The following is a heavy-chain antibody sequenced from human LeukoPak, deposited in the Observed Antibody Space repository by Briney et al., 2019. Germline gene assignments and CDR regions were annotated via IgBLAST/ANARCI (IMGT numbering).Heavy chain of an antibody. J-gene: IGHJ6*02. D-gene: IGHD2-15*01. Sequence: GGSLRLSCAASGFTFSDYYMSWIRQAPGKGLEWVSYISSSGSTIYYADSVKGRFTISRDNAKNSLYLQMNSLRAEDTAVYYCAKGRSGSSNSPMDVWGQGTTVTVSS. V-gene: IGHV3-11*01. CDR1: GFTFSDYY. CDR3: AKGRSGSSNSPMDV. CDR2: ISSSGSTI.